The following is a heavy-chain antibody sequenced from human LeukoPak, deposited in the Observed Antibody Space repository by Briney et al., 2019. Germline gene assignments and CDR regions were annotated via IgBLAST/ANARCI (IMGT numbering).Heavy chain of an antibody. Sequence: GGSLRLSCAASGFTFSSYSMNWVRQAPGKGLEWLSYVSSGSSTIYYADSVKGRFTISRDNAKNSLYLQMNSLRAEDTAVYYCASSEGGGSGSGYLWGQGTLVTVSS. CDR2: VSSGSSTI. D-gene: IGHD3-10*01. CDR3: ASSEGGGSGSGYL. J-gene: IGHJ4*02. CDR1: GFTFSSYS. V-gene: IGHV3-48*04.